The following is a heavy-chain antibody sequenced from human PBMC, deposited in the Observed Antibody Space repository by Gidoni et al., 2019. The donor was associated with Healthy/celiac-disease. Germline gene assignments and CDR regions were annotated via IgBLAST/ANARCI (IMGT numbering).Heavy chain of an antibody. J-gene: IGHJ4*02. CDR3: TRIGYYDFWSGYYARDY. V-gene: IGHV3-15*01. D-gene: IGHD3-3*01. CDR2: IKSKTDGGTT. CDR1: GFTFSNAW. Sequence: EVQLVESGGGLVKPGGSLRLSCAASGFTFSNAWMSWVRQAPGKGLEWVGRIKSKTDGGTTDYAAPVKGRFTISRDDSKNTLYLQMNSLKTEDTAVYYCTRIGYYDFWSGYYARDYWGQGTLVTVSS.